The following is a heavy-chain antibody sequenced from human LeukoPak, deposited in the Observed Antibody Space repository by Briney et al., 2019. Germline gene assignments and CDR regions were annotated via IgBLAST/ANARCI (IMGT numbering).Heavy chain of an antibody. CDR3: ARAPRDSSGWYPFDY. Sequence: PSETLSLTCTVSGGSISSYYWSWIRQPPGKGVEWSGYIYYSGSTNHNPSLKSRVTISVDTSKNQFSLKLSSVTAADTAVYYCARAPRDSSGWYPFDYWGQGTLVTVSS. J-gene: IGHJ4*02. CDR2: IYYSGST. CDR1: GGSISSYY. V-gene: IGHV4-59*01. D-gene: IGHD6-19*01.